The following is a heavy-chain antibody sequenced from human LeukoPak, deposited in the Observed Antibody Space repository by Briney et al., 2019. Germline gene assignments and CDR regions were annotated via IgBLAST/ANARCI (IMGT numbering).Heavy chain of an antibody. D-gene: IGHD3-9*01. J-gene: IGHJ6*02. CDR3: AREARYYDILTGYHNYSGVDV. CDR1: GFTVSKDY. V-gene: IGHV3-66*01. Sequence: GGSLRLSCAGSGFTVSKDYMTWVRQAPGKGLECVSAIYGTGTTYYADSVKGRFTISRDSSSNTLHLQMNSLRAEDTAVCYCAREARYYDILTGYHNYSGVDVWGHGTTVIVSS. CDR2: IYGTGTT.